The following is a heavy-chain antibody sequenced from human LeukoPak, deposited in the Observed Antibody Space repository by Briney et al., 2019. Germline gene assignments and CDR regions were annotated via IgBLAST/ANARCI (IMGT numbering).Heavy chain of an antibody. Sequence: GGSLSLLCAASVLSNSTYSMGGVRQAPGKGLEWVSYIGSTSIYADSVKGRFTISRDNAKNSLYLQMNSLRAEDTAVYYCARDGPPAGAGDFDYWGQGTPVTVSS. D-gene: IGHD2-2*01. CDR3: ARDGPPAGAGDFDY. CDR2: IGSTSI. V-gene: IGHV3-48*01. J-gene: IGHJ4*02. CDR1: VLSNSTYS.